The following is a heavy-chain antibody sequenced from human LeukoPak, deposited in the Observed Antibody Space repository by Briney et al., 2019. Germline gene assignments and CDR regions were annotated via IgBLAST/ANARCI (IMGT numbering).Heavy chain of an antibody. CDR2: TYYRSKWYS. J-gene: IGHJ4*02. D-gene: IGHD3-16*02. V-gene: IGHV6-1*01. CDR3: AREYLASYLIY. CDR1: GESVSSNNAA. Sequence: SQTLSLTCAISGESVSSNNAAWTWIRQSPSRGLEWLVRTYYRSKWYSDYAVSVKIRITISPDTSKNQFSLHLHSVTPEDTAVYYCAREYLASYLIYWGQGTLVTVSS.